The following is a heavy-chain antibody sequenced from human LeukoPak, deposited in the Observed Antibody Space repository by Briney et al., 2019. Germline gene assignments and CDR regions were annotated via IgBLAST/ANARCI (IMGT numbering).Heavy chain of an antibody. D-gene: IGHD3-22*01. CDR1: GGSISSYY. Sequence: SETLSLTCTVSGGSISSYYWSWIRQPPGKGLEWIGYIYYSGSTNYNPSLKSRVTISVDTSKNQFSLKLSSVTAADTAVYYCARVRSSRSRGYSYWGQGTLVTVSS. J-gene: IGHJ4*02. CDR2: IYYSGST. V-gene: IGHV4-59*12. CDR3: ARVRSSRSRGYSY.